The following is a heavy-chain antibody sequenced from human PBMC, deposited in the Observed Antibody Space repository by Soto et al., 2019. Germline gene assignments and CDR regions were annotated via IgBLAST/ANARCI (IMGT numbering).Heavy chain of an antibody. CDR3: AGTQFDTSGYYPSGLEL. CDR2: IIPFLGSA. J-gene: IGHJ4*02. V-gene: IGHV1-69*01. D-gene: IGHD3-22*01. CDR1: GGTFKSYV. Sequence: QVQLEQSGAEVEKPGSSVKVSCKPSGGTFKSYVLNWVRQAPGQGLEWMGGIIPFLGSADYAQKFQDRVTITADESTSTAYLELSSLRSEESAVYYCAGTQFDTSGYYPSGLELWGQGTLVTV.